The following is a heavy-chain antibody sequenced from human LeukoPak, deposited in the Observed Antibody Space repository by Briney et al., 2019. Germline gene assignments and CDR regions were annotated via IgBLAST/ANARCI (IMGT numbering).Heavy chain of an antibody. CDR2: IYYSGST. V-gene: IGHV4-61*05. Sequence: SETLSLTCTVSAGSISSSPYYWSWIRQPPGKGLEWIGYIYYSGSTKYNPSLKSRVTISVDTSKNQFSLKLSSVTAADTAVYYCARGARAGYNLEPFDYWGQGTLVTVSS. CDR1: AGSISSSPYY. CDR3: ARGARAGYNLEPFDY. D-gene: IGHD5-24*01. J-gene: IGHJ4*02.